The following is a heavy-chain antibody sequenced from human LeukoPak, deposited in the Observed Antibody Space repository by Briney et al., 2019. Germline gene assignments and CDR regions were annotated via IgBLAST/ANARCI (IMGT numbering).Heavy chain of an antibody. V-gene: IGHV4-4*07. CDR2: IYTIGST. J-gene: IGHJ3*02. D-gene: IGHD2-21*02. Sequence: PSETLSLTCTVSGASPSSYYWSWIRQPAGKGLEWIGRIYTIGSTNYNPSLKSRVTMSVDTSKNQFSLRLSSVSAADTALYYCTRDNGGDWYAFDIWGRGTVVTVSS. CDR3: TRDNGGDWYAFDI. CDR1: GASPSSYY.